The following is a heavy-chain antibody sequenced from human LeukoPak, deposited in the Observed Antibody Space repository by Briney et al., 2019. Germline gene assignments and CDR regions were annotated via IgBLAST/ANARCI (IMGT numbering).Heavy chain of an antibody. CDR2: IYSRGDT. D-gene: IGHD6-19*01. Sequence: PGGSLRLSCAASGLTVSNNYMGWVRQAPGKGLEWVSVIYSRGDTYYADSVRGRFTISRDNSKNILSLQMNSLRAGDTAIYYCTRVLSDTRGWYHFDYWGQGTLVTVSS. CDR1: GLTVSNNY. CDR3: TRVLSDTRGWYHFDY. J-gene: IGHJ4*02. V-gene: IGHV3-53*01.